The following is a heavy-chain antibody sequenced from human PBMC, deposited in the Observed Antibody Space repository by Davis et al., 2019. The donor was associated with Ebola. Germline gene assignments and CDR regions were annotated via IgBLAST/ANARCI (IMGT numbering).Heavy chain of an antibody. J-gene: IGHJ4*02. Sequence: ASVKVSCKASGYTFTSYYMHWVRQAPGQGLEWMGIINPSGGSTSYAQKFQGRVTMTRDTSTSTVYMELNSLRAEDTAVYYCARSYYDSSGYWPGSYYFDYWGQGTLVTVSS. V-gene: IGHV1-46*01. CDR2: INPSGGST. CDR1: GYTFTSYY. CDR3: ARSYYDSSGYWPGSYYFDY. D-gene: IGHD3-22*01.